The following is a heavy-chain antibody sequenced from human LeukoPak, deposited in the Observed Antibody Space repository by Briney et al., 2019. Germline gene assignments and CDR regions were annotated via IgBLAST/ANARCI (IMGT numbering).Heavy chain of an antibody. D-gene: IGHD2-15*01. CDR2: ISYTGVST. CDR3: AKSEGGRCLLPSDF. Sequence: GGSLRLSCAASGFTFSSYGMSWVRQAPGKGPEWVSCISYTGVSTFYADSVKGRFTISRDNSKNTMFLQMNSLRAEDTAIYYCAKSEGGRCLLPSDFWGQGTLVTVSS. J-gene: IGHJ4*02. CDR1: GFTFSSYG. V-gene: IGHV3-23*01.